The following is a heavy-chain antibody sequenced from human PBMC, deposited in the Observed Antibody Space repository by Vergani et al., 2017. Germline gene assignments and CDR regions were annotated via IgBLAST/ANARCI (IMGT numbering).Heavy chain of an antibody. V-gene: IGHV4-61*02. J-gene: IGHJ3*01. D-gene: IGHD2-21*01. CDR3: ARDGGEYDKDALDV. Sequence: QVQLQESGPGLVKPSQTLSLTCTVSGGSISSGSYYWSWIPQAAGKGLEWIGRIYTSGSTNSNPSLRSRAIMSVDASKKQFSLKLTSVTAADTAVYYCARDGGEYDKDALDVWGQGTKVTVTS. CDR1: GGSISSGSYY. CDR2: IYTSGST.